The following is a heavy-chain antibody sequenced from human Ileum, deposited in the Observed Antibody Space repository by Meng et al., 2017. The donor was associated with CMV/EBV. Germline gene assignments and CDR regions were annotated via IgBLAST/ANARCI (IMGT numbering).Heavy chain of an antibody. J-gene: IGHJ6*02. V-gene: IGHV3-30-3*01. CDR3: AKDQGSGWPYYYYGMDV. D-gene: IGHD6-19*01. Sequence: GESLKISCAASGFTFSSYAMHWVRQAPGKGLEWVAVISYDGSNKYYADSVKGRFTISRDNSKNTLYLQMNSLRAEDTAVYYCAKDQGSGWPYYYYGMDVWGQGTTVTVSS. CDR2: ISYDGSNK. CDR1: GFTFSSYA.